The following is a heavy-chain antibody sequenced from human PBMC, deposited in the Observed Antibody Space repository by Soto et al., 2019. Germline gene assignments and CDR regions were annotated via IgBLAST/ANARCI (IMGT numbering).Heavy chain of an antibody. J-gene: IGHJ4*02. V-gene: IGHV3-30*03. CDR2: ISNAGNNK. D-gene: IGHD3-3*01. CDR1: GFTFSSYG. Sequence: PGGSLRLSCAASGFTFSSYGMHWVRQAPGKGLEWVAVISNAGNNKYYGDSVKGRFTISRDNFKNTLYLQMSSLRADDTAFFYCAGDGPNISFFGYGDYWGKGSLVPVSS. CDR3: AGDGPNISFFGYGDY.